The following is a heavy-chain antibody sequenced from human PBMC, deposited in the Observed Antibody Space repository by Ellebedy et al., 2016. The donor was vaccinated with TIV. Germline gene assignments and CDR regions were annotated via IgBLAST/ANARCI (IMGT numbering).Heavy chain of an antibody. V-gene: IGHV3-30*03. Sequence: GESLKISCAAFGFTFTSHGLHWVRQAPGKGLEWVAFVSYNGFNTYYRDSVRGRFSISRDNAKDTLYLQMSSLRHEDTAVYHCVRGKGYDFGEEWGQGTLVSVSS. CDR1: GFTFTSHG. CDR3: VRGKGYDFGEE. D-gene: IGHD4-17*01. CDR2: VSYNGFNT. J-gene: IGHJ4*02.